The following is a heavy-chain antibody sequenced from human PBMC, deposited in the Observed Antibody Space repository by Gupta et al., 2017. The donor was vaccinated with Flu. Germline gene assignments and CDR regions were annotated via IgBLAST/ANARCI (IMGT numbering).Heavy chain of an antibody. V-gene: IGHV1-18*01. CDR2: ISAYNGNT. Sequence: QVQLVQSGTEEKKPGATVKVSCEASGHTSSNYGVTWVRQAPGQGLEWMGWISAYNGNTNYAQKFQGRVTMTTDTSTRTTNMELKGLTSDDTAVYYCATRQLTGSYTFLQNWGRGTLVTVSS. CDR3: ATRQLTGSYTFLQN. CDR1: GHTSSNYG. J-gene: IGHJ4*02. D-gene: IGHD3-10*01.